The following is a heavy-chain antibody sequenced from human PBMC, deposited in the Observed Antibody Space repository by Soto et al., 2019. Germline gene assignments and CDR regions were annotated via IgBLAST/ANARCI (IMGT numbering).Heavy chain of an antibody. J-gene: IGHJ4*02. CDR3: ARVDSYSSGWFDY. D-gene: IGHD6-19*01. CDR2: INAGNGNT. V-gene: IGHV1-3*01. Sequence: VASVKVSCKASGYTFTSYAMHWVRQAPGQRLEWMGWINAGNGNTKYSQKFQGRVTIARDTSASTAYMELSSLRSEDTAVYYCARVDSYSSGWFDYWGQGTLVTVSS. CDR1: GYTFTSYA.